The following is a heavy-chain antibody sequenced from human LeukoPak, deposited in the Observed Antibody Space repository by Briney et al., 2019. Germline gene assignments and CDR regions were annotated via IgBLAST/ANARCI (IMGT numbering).Heavy chain of an antibody. CDR3: AKDKPVVSY. D-gene: IGHD4-23*01. V-gene: IGHV3-43*02. J-gene: IGHJ4*02. CDR2: ISGDGGST. CDR1: GFTFSSYA. Sequence: GGSLRLSCAASGFTFSSYAMSWVRQAPGKGLEWVSFISGDGGSTKYADSVKGRFTISRDNSKNSLYLEMSSLRTEDTALYYCAKDKPVVSYWGQGSLVTVSS.